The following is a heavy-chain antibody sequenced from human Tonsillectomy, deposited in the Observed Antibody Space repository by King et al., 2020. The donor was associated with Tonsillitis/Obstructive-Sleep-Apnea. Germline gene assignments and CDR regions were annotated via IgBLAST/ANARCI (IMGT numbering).Heavy chain of an antibody. D-gene: IGHD4-17*01. V-gene: IGHV4-39*01. Sequence: LQLQESGPGQLKPSETLSLTCTVSGGSISSRIYYWGWIRQPPGKGLEWIGSIYYSGSTYYNPSLKSRVPISVDTSTNLFSLKLSSVTAADTAVYYCARAWDGDPFDYWGQGTLVTVSS. CDR2: IYYSGST. J-gene: IGHJ4*02. CDR3: ARAWDGDPFDY. CDR1: GGSISSRIYY.